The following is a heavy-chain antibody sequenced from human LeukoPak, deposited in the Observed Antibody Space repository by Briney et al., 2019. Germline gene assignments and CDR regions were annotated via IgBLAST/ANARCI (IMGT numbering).Heavy chain of an antibody. CDR2: ISYDGSNK. V-gene: IGHV3-30-3*01. Sequence: PGGSLRLSCAASGFTFSSYAMHWVRQAPGKGLEWVAVISYDGSNKFYADSVKGRFTISRDNSKNTLYLQMNSLRPEDTAVYYCARDRNLITVAGTVDYWGQGTLVTVSS. CDR1: GFTFSSYA. J-gene: IGHJ4*02. CDR3: ARDRNLITVAGTVDY. D-gene: IGHD6-19*01.